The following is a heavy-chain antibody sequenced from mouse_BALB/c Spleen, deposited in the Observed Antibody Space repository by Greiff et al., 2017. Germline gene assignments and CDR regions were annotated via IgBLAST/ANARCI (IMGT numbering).Heavy chain of an antibody. CDR2: IYPGSGST. Sequence: LQQPGSELVRPGASVKLSCKASGYTFTSYWMHWVKQRHGQGLEWIGNIYPGSGSTNYDEKFKSKGTLTVDTSSSTAYMHLSSLTSEDSAVYYCTRGGYFDVWGAGTTVTVSS. CDR3: TRGGYFDV. V-gene: IGHV1S22*01. J-gene: IGHJ1*01. CDR1: GYTFTSYW.